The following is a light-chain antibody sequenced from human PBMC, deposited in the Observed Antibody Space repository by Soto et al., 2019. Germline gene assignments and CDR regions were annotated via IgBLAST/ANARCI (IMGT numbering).Light chain of an antibody. J-gene: IGKJ5*01. CDR1: QSVSSN. CDR3: QQYNNWPPIT. CDR2: GAS. Sequence: EIVMTQSPATLSVSPGERSTLSCMASQSVSSNLAWYQQKPGQAPRLLIYGASTRATGVPARFSGSGSGTEFTLRISSLQSEDFAVYYCQQYNNWPPITVGPVTRLEIK. V-gene: IGKV3D-15*01.